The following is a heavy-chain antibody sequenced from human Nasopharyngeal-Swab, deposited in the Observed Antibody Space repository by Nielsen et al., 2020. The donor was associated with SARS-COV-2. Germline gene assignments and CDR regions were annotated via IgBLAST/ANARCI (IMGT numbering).Heavy chain of an antibody. CDR3: AKDMGAVAGHDAFDI. Sequence: SLKISCAASGFTFDDFAMHRVRQAPGKGLEWVSSINWNSGSIDYADSVKGRFTISRDNAKNSLYLQMNSLRAEDTALYYCAKDMGAVAGHDAFDIWGQGTMVTVSS. CDR2: INWNSGSI. CDR1: GFTFDDFA. D-gene: IGHD6-19*01. J-gene: IGHJ3*02. V-gene: IGHV3-9*01.